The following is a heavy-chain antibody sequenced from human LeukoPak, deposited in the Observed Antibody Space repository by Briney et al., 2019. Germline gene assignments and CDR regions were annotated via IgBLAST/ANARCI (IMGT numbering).Heavy chain of an antibody. D-gene: IGHD1-7*01. CDR2: INQDGSEK. CDR3: AREGPRVTGTTRTWFDP. Sequence: GGSLRLSCAASGFTFSSYWMSWVRQAPGKGLEWVANINQDGSEKYYVDSVKGRFTISRDNAKNSLYLQMNSLRADDTAVYYCAREGPRVTGTTRTWFDPWGQGTLVTVSS. CDR1: GFTFSSYW. V-gene: IGHV3-7*01. J-gene: IGHJ5*02.